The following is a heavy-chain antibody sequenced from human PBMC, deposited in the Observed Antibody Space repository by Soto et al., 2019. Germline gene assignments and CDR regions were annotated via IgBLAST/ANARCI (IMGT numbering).Heavy chain of an antibody. CDR2: IYSGGST. D-gene: IGHD6-19*01. CDR3: ARDNLGYGGDWYRVVY. V-gene: IGHV3-66*01. Sequence: EVQLVESGGGLVQPGGSLRLSCAASGFTVNSNYMSWVRQAPGKGLEWVSVIYSGGSTYYADSVKGRFTISKDNSENTLYLQMNSLRAEDTAVYYCARDNLGYGGDWYRVVYWGQGTQVTVSS. CDR1: GFTVNSNY. J-gene: IGHJ4*02.